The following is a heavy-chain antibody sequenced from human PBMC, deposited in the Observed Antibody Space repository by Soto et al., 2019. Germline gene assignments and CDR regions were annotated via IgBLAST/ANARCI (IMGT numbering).Heavy chain of an antibody. Sequence: GGSLRLSCAASGFTFSDYYMSWIRQAPGKGLEWVSYISSSSSYTNYADSVKGRFTISRDNAKNSLYLQMNSLRAEDTAVYYCARLHPTNGMDVWGQGTTVTVSS. J-gene: IGHJ6*02. V-gene: IGHV3-11*03. CDR1: GFTFSDYY. CDR3: ARLHPTNGMDV. D-gene: IGHD1-1*01. CDR2: ISSSSSYT.